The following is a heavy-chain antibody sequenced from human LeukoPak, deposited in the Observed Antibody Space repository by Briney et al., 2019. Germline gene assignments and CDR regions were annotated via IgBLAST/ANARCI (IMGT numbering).Heavy chain of an antibody. J-gene: IGHJ3*02. CDR3: ARGWIGRPDAFDI. CDR2: ISYDGSNK. V-gene: IGHV3-30-3*01. CDR1: GFTFSSYA. Sequence: GGSLRLSCAASGFTFSSYAMHWVRQAPGKGLEWVAVISYDGSNKYYADSVKGRFTISRDNSKNTLYLQMNSLRAEDTAVYYCARGWIGRPDAFDIRGQGTMVTVSS. D-gene: IGHD1-1*01.